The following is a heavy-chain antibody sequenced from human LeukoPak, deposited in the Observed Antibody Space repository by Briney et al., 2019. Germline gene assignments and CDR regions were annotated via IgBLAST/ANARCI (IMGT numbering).Heavy chain of an antibody. CDR1: GFTLSSYW. J-gene: IGHJ4*02. Sequence: GGSLRLSCAASGFTLSSYWMSWVRQAPGKGLEWVANIKQDGSEKYNVDSVKGRFTISRDNAKNSLYLQMNSLRAEDTAVYYSARYESGLIVGATFSDYWGQGTLVTVSS. V-gene: IGHV3-7*01. D-gene: IGHD1-26*01. CDR3: ARYESGLIVGATFSDY. CDR2: IKQDGSEK.